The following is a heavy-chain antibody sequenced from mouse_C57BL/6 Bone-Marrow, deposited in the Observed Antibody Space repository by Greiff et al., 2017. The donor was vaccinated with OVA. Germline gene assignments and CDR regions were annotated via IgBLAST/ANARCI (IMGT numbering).Heavy chain of an antibody. Sequence: VQLQQSGPELVKPGASVKISCKASGYSFTGYYMTWVKQSPEKSLEWIGEINPSTGGTTYNQKFKAKATLTVDKSSSTAYMQLKSLTSEDSAVYYCARKLGYWGQGTLVTVSA. CDR2: INPSTGGT. D-gene: IGHD4-1*01. V-gene: IGHV1-42*01. CDR1: GYSFTGYY. J-gene: IGHJ3*01. CDR3: ARKLGY.